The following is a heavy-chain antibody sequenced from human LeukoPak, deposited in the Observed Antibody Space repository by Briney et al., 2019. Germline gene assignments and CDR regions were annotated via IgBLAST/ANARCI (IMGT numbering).Heavy chain of an antibody. CDR2: IIWNSDSI. D-gene: IGHD1-26*01. J-gene: IGHJ4*02. CDR3: AKDISVGATPYYFDY. Sequence: GGSLRLSCAASGFTFDDYAMHWVRQAPGKGLEWVSGIIWNSDSIGYTDSVKGRFTISRDNAKNSLYLQMNSLRAEDTALYYCAKDISVGATPYYFDYWGQGTLVTVSS. V-gene: IGHV3-9*01. CDR1: GFTFDDYA.